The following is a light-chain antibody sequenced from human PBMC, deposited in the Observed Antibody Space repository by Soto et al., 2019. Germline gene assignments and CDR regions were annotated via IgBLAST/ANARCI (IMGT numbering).Light chain of an antibody. CDR1: STDFVSYNR. CDR3: QSYDSSLSGYV. J-gene: IGLJ1*01. CDR2: EAS. Sequence: QSVLTQPPSVSGSPGQSVTISCTGTSTDFVSYNRVSWYQQPPGTAPKLIIYEASNRPSGVPDRFSGSKSGNTASLTITGLQAEDEADYYCQSYDSSLSGYVFGTGTKLTVL. V-gene: IGLV2-18*02.